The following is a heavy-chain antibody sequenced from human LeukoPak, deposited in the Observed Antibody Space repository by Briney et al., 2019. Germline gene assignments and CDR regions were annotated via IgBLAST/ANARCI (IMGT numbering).Heavy chain of an antibody. V-gene: IGHV1-2*02. CDR2: INPNSGGT. CDR1: GYTFTGYY. D-gene: IGHD5-18*01. CDR3: ARDSDTAMGYDY. J-gene: IGHJ4*02. Sequence: ASVKVSCKASGYTFTGYYMHWVRQAPGQGLEWMGWINPNSGGTNYAQKFQGRVTMTRDTSISTAYMELGRLRSDDTAVYYCARDSDTAMGYDYWGQGTLVTVSS.